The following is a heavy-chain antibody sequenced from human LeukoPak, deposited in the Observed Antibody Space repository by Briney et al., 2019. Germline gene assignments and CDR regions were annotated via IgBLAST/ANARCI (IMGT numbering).Heavy chain of an antibody. J-gene: IGHJ3*01. CDR2: NSYSGSS. D-gene: IGHD6-19*01. CDR1: GGSISSGGYD. CDR3: ARASVAGMQNAFDL. Sequence: SQTLPLTCTVSGGSISSGGYDWSWIRQHPGTGLEWFGYNSYSGSSYYNPSLKRRLSIPLDTSKNQYSLSLSSVTAADTAVFYCARASVAGMQNAFDLWGQGTMVTVSS. V-gene: IGHV4-31*03.